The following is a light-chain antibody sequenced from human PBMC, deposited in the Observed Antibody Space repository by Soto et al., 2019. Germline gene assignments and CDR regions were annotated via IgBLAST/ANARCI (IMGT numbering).Light chain of an antibody. CDR1: QSVSYTF. Sequence: PQNTRTLPLCPGRCDPLTCRASQSVSYTFFAWYQQKPGQAPRLVIYGASTRATGIPDRFSGSGSGTEFILTISSLQSEDFAVYYCQQYSKWPLTFGGGTKVDIK. CDR3: QQYSKWPLT. CDR2: GAS. V-gene: IGKV3D-15*01. J-gene: IGKJ4*01.